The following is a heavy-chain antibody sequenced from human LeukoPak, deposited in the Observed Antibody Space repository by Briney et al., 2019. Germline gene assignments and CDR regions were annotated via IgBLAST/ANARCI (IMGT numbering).Heavy chain of an antibody. CDR3: ARASSAEQLVTA. D-gene: IGHD6-6*01. Sequence: SVKVSCQASGGTFSSYALSWVRQAPGQGLEWMGRIIPIFGIANYAQKFRGRVTITADKSTSTAYMELSSRRSEDTAVYYCARASSAEQLVTAWGQGTLVTVSS. CDR2: IIPIFGIA. CDR1: GGTFSSYA. J-gene: IGHJ5*02. V-gene: IGHV1-69*04.